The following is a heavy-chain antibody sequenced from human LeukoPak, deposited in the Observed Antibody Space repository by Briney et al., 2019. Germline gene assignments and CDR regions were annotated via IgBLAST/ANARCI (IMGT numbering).Heavy chain of an antibody. D-gene: IGHD6-13*01. CDR1: GFSFSAYW. CDR2: IKQDGSEK. CDR3: ARVAAAGKEYNWFDP. J-gene: IGHJ5*02. V-gene: IGHV3-7*01. Sequence: GGSLRLSCAASGFSFSAYWMTWVRQAPGKGLEWVANIKQDGSEKYYVDSVKGRFTISRDNAKNSLYLQMNSLRAEDTAVYYCARVAAAGKEYNWFDPWGQGTLVTVSS.